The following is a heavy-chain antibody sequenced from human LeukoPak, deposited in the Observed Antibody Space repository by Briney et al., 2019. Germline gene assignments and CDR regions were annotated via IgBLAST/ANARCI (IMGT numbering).Heavy chain of an antibody. V-gene: IGHV3-66*01. CDR3: ARVPYGSGTYWAFDI. D-gene: IGHD3-10*01. CDR2: IYSGGST. Sequence: PGGSLRLPCAASGFTVSSNYMSWVRQAPGKGLEWVSLIYSGGSTYYADSVKGRFTISRDNSKNTLYLQMNSLRAEDTAVYYCARVPYGSGTYWAFDIWGQGTMVTVSS. J-gene: IGHJ3*02. CDR1: GFTVSSNY.